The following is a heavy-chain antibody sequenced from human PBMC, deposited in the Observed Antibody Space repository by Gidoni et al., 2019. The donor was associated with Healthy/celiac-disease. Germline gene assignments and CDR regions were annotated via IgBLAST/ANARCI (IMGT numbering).Heavy chain of an antibody. J-gene: IGHJ3*02. D-gene: IGHD3-22*01. Sequence: EVQLVESGGGLVQPGGSLRLSCAASGFTFSSYDMHWVRQATGKGLEWVSAIGTAGDTYYPGSVKGRFTISRENAKNSLYLQMNSLRAGDTAVYYCARARPYYDGGAFDIWGQGTMVTVSS. CDR1: GFTFSSYD. V-gene: IGHV3-13*04. CDR2: IGTAGDT. CDR3: ARARPYYDGGAFDI.